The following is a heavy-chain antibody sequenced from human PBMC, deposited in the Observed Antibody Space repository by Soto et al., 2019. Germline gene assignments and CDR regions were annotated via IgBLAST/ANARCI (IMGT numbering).Heavy chain of an antibody. J-gene: IGHJ2*01. V-gene: IGHV3-33*01. Sequence: QVQLVESGGGVVQPGRSLRLSCAASGFTFSSYGMHWVRQAPGKGLEWVAVIWYDGSNKYYADSVKGRFTISRDNSKNTPYLQMNSLRAEDSAVYYCASEGGIQLWPYWYFDLWGRGTLVTVSS. CDR3: ASEGGIQLWPYWYFDL. CDR1: GFTFSSYG. CDR2: IWYDGSNK. D-gene: IGHD5-18*01.